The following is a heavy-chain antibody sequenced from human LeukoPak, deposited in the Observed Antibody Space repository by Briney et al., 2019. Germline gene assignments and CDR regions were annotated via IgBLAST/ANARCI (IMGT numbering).Heavy chain of an antibody. CDR2: INPNSGGT. V-gene: IGHV1-2*02. Sequence: ASVKVSCKASGYTFTGYYMHWVRQAPGQGLEWMGWINPNSGGTNYAQEFQGRVTMTRDTSISTAYMELSRLRSDDTAVYDCSRDYNSSWYDVDYWGQGTLVAVSS. J-gene: IGHJ4*02. CDR3: SRDYNSSWYDVDY. D-gene: IGHD6-13*01. CDR1: GYTFTGYY.